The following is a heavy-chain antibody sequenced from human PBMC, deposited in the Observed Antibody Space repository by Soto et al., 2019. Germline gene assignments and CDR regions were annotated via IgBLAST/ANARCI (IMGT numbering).Heavy chain of an antibody. CDR3: AKDAIMVSSPYNYFDY. J-gene: IGHJ4*02. CDR1: GFFFTSYA. Sequence: EVQLLESGGGLIQPGGSLRLSCAASGFFFTSYAMNWVRQAPGKGLEWVSGGSGSGGAASYADSVKGRFTISRDNSKNIVYLQMNSLRADETAVYYCAKDAIMVSSPYNYFDYCGQGTLVTVS. V-gene: IGHV3-23*01. CDR2: GSGSGGAA. D-gene: IGHD3-10*01.